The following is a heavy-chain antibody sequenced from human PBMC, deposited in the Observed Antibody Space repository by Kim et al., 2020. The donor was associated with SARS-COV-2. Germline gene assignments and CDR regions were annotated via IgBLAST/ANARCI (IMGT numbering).Heavy chain of an antibody. CDR3: ARHGIQLWLYDYGFGWFDP. CDR2: IYYSGST. Sequence: SETLSLTCTVSGGSISSSSYYWGWIRQPPGKGLEWIGSIYYSGSTYYNPSLKSRVTISVDTSKNQFSLKLSSVTAADTAVYYCARHGIQLWLYDYGFGWFDPWGQGTLVTVSS. CDR1: GGSISSSSYY. V-gene: IGHV4-39*01. D-gene: IGHD5-18*01. J-gene: IGHJ5*02.